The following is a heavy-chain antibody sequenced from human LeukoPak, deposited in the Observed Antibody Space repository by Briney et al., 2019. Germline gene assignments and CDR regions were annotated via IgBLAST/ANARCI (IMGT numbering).Heavy chain of an antibody. CDR2: INAGNGNT. J-gene: IGHJ4*02. Sequence: ASVKVSCKASGYTFTSYAMHWVRQAPGQRLGWMGWINAGNGNTKYSQKFQGRVTITRDTSASTAYMELSSLRSEDTAVYYCARVGIRYCGGDCYSRLDYWGQGTLVTVSS. V-gene: IGHV1-3*01. CDR1: GYTFTSYA. D-gene: IGHD2-21*02. CDR3: ARVGIRYCGGDCYSRLDY.